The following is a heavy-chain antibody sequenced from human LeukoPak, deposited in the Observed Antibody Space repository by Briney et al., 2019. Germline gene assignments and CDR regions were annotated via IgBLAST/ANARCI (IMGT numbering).Heavy chain of an antibody. CDR1: GGSISSGSYY. J-gene: IGHJ4*02. V-gene: IGHV4-61*01. CDR3: ARGRYGWLPFDY. D-gene: IGHD3-16*01. Sequence: SQTLSLTCTVSGGSISSGSYYWSWIRQPPGKGLEWIGYIYYSGSTNYNPSLKSRVTISVDTSKNQFTLKLSSVTAADTAVYYCARGRYGWLPFDYWGQGTLVTVSS. CDR2: IYYSGST.